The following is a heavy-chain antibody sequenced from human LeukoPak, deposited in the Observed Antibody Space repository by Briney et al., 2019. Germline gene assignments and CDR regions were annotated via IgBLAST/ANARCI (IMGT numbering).Heavy chain of an antibody. V-gene: IGHV4-31*03. CDR1: GGSISSGGYY. D-gene: IGHD3-10*01. J-gene: IGHJ4*02. CDR3: VAYYYGSGSKY. CDR2: IYYSGST. Sequence: SSETLSLTCTVSGGSISSGGYYWSWIRQHPGKGLEWIGYIYYSGSTYYNPSLKSRVTISVDTSKNQFSLKLSSVTAADTAVYYCVAYYYGSGSKYWGQGTLVTVSS.